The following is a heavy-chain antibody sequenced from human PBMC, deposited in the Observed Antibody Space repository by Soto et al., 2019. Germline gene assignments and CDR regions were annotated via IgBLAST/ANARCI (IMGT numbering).Heavy chain of an antibody. J-gene: IGHJ6*02. CDR1: GGTFSSYA. V-gene: IGHV1-69*13. CDR3: ARDNCSSTSCPTPYYYYGMDV. CDR2: IIPIFGTA. Sequence: SVKVSCKASGGTFSSYAISWVRQAPGQGLEWMGGIIPIFGTANYAQKFQGRVTITADESTSTAYMELSSLRSEDTAVYYCARDNCSSTSCPTPYYYYGMDVWGQGTTVTVSS. D-gene: IGHD2-2*01.